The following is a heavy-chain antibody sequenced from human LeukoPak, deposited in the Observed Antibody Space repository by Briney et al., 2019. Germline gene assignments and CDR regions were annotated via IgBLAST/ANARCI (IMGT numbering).Heavy chain of an antibody. CDR1: GFTFSSYE. CDR3: ALVVTVHYYQYYYMDV. Sequence: PGGSLRLSCAASGFTFSSYEMNWVRQAPGKGLEWVSYISSSGSTIYYADSVKGRFTISRDNSRNTLHLQMNRLRAEDSAVYYCALVVTVHYYQYYYMDVWGQGTTVTISS. D-gene: IGHD2-21*02. J-gene: IGHJ6*03. CDR2: ISSSGSTI. V-gene: IGHV3-48*03.